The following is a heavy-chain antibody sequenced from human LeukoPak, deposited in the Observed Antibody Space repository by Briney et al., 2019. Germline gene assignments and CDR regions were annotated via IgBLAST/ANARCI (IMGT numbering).Heavy chain of an antibody. CDR3: ARINSGWYFDY. CDR1: GGSISSHY. J-gene: IGHJ4*02. D-gene: IGHD6-19*01. V-gene: IGHV4-59*11. Sequence: SECLSLTCIVSGGSISSHYWTWIRQPPGKGLEYIGYIYYSGNTNYNPSLKSRVTISVDRSKNQFSLKLTSVTAEDTAVYYCARINSGWYFDYWGQGTLVTVSS. CDR2: IYYSGNT.